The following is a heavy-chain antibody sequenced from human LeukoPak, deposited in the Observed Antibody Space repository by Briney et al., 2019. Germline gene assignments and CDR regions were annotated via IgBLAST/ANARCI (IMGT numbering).Heavy chain of an antibody. CDR1: GFTFSSYS. V-gene: IGHV3-21*01. CDR3: ARGGYSSSWLVDP. Sequence: GGSLRLSCAASGFTFSSYSMNWVRQAPGKGLEWVSSISSSSSYIYYADSVKGRFTISRDNAKNSLYLQMNSLRAEDTAVYYCARGGYSSSWLVDPWGQGTLVTVSS. J-gene: IGHJ5*02. D-gene: IGHD6-13*01. CDR2: ISSSSSYI.